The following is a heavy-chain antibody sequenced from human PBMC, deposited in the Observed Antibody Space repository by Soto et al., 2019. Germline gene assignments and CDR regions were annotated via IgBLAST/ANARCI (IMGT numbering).Heavy chain of an antibody. CDR2: IWYDGSNK. D-gene: IGHD6-6*01. V-gene: IGHV3-33*01. CDR3: ARDPQLVRKAYYMDV. CDR1: GFTFSSYG. J-gene: IGHJ6*03. Sequence: PGGSLRLSCAASGFTFSSYGMHWVRQAPGKGLEWVAVIWYDGSNKDYADSVKGRFTISRDNSKDPLYLQMNSLRAEATAVYYCARDPQLVRKAYYMDVWGKGTTVTVSS.